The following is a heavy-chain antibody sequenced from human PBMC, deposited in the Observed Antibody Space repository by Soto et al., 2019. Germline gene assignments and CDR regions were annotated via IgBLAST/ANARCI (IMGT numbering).Heavy chain of an antibody. J-gene: IGHJ4*02. V-gene: IGHV5-10-1*01. CDR1: GYSFAVYW. Sequence: GESLKISCKGSGYSFAVYWITWVLQKPGKGLEWMGRIDPSDSQTYYSPSFRGHVTISVTKSITTVFLQWSSLRASDTTMYYCARQIYDSDTGPNFQYYFDSWGQGTPVTVSS. CDR3: ARQIYDSDTGPNFQYYFDS. D-gene: IGHD3-22*01. CDR2: IDPSDSQT.